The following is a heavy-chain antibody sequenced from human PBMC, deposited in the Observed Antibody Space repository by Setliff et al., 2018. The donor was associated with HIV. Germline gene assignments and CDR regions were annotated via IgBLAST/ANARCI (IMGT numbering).Heavy chain of an antibody. J-gene: IGHJ3*02. V-gene: IGHV4-31*03. Sequence: SETLSLTCTVSGGSISGGGYYWSWIRQHPGKGLDWIGNIYYIGNTDYNPSLKSRVTISIDTSKNQFSLKLTTVTAADTAIYYCARVPRITTLRNAFDIWGQGTMVTVSS. CDR2: IYYIGNT. D-gene: IGHD3-3*01. CDR3: ARVPRITTLRNAFDI. CDR1: GGSISGGGYY.